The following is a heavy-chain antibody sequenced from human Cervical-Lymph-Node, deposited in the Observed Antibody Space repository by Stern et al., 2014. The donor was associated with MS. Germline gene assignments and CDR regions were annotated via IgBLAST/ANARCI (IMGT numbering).Heavy chain of an antibody. Sequence: VQLVQSGAEVKKPGESLTISCKGFGYSFNIYWIAWVRQRPGKGLEWMGIIYPDDSDTGYSPAFQGQVTFYVDKSITTALPQTSSLKPSDTATYFCARRGMDVWGQGTSVTVSS. CDR2: IYPDDSDT. CDR3: ARRGMDV. J-gene: IGHJ6*02. V-gene: IGHV5-51*01. CDR1: GYSFNIYW.